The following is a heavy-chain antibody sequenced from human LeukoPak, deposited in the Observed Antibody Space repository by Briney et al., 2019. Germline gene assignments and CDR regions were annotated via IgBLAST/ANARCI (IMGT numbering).Heavy chain of an antibody. J-gene: IGHJ4*02. Sequence: GGSLRLSCAASGFTFSSYAMSWVRQAPGKGLEWVSYISSSSSTIYYADSVKGRFTISRDNAKNSLYLQMNSLRAEDTAVYYCARVTGWRNDYWGQGTLVTVSS. V-gene: IGHV3-48*04. CDR1: GFTFSSYA. CDR3: ARVTGWRNDY. CDR2: ISSSSSTI. D-gene: IGHD6-19*01.